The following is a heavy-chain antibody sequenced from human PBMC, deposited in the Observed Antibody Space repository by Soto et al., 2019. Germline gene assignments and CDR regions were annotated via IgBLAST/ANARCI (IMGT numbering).Heavy chain of an antibody. CDR1: VFMFSAYA. V-gene: IGHV3-30*04. CDR2: ISYDGTNK. Sequence: QVQLVETGGGVVQPGRSLRLSCAASVFMFSAYAMLWVRQAPGKGLEWVAAISYDGTNKYYADSVKGRFTISRDNSKNTMFLQMNSLRAEETAVYYCARDPSPYTSGWDGVDFWGHGTLVTVSS. J-gene: IGHJ4*01. CDR3: ARDPSPYTSGWDGVDF. D-gene: IGHD6-19*01.